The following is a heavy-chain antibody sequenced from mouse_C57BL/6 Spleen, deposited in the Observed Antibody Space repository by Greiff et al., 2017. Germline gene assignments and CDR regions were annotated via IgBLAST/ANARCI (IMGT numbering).Heavy chain of an antibody. D-gene: IGHD4-1*01. J-gene: IGHJ2*01. Sequence: EVKLQESGGGLVKPGGSLKLSCAASGFTFSDYGMHWVRQAPEQGLEWVAYISSGRSTIYYADTVKGRFTISRDNAKNTLFLQMTSLRSEDTAMYYCARPGTYYFDYWGQGTTLTASS. CDR3: ARPGTYYFDY. CDR2: ISSGRSTI. V-gene: IGHV5-17*01. CDR1: GFTFSDYG.